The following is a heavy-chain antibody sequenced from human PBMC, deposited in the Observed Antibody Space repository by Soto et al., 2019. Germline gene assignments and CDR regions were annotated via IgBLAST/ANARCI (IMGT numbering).Heavy chain of an antibody. J-gene: IGHJ5*02. CDR1: GGSISSYY. CDR3: ARDGSSSWDNWFDP. CDR2: IYTSGSS. Sequence: SETLSLTCTVSGGSISSYYWSWIRQPAGKGLEWIGRIYTSGSSNYNPSLKSRVTMSVDTSKNQFSLKLSSVTAADTAVYYCARDGSSSWDNWFDPWGQGTLVTVSS. D-gene: IGHD6-13*01. V-gene: IGHV4-4*07.